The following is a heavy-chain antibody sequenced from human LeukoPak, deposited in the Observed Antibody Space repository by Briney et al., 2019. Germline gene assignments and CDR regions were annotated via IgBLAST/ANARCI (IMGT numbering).Heavy chain of an antibody. CDR1: GFTFSNYW. J-gene: IGHJ4*02. V-gene: IGHV3-74*01. CDR3: AKDIYYDILTGFDY. Sequence: GGSLRLSCAASGFTFSNYWMHWVRQVPGKGLVWVSRIKDDGSITDYADSVKGRFTISRDNAKNSLYLQMNSLRAEDTALYYCAKDIYYDILTGFDYWGQGTLVTVSS. D-gene: IGHD3-9*01. CDR2: IKDDGSIT.